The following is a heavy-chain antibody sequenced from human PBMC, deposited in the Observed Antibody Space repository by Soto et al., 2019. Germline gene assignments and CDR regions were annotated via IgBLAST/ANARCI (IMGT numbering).Heavy chain of an antibody. J-gene: IGHJ6*02. CDR1: GYTFTTYG. D-gene: IGHD6-19*01. CDR2: ISTYYGNT. CDR3: ARDSRYTSGWYEGYYYGLDV. V-gene: IGHV1-18*04. Sequence: GASVKVSCKTSGYTFTTYGINWVRQAPGQGLEWMGWISTYYGNTNYAQKFQGRVTMTTDTSTYTAYMELRSLRSDDTALYFCARDSRYTSGWYEGYYYGLDVWGQGTTVT.